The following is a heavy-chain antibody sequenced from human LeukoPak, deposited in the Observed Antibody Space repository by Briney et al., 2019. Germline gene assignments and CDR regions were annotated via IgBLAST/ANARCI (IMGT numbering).Heavy chain of an antibody. Sequence: GGSLRLSCAASGFTFDDYAMHWVRQAPGKGLEWVSGISWNSGSIGYADSVKGRFTISRDNAKNSLYLQMNSLRAEDTAVYYCAKDQQQRLMDDAFDIWGQGTMVTVSS. V-gene: IGHV3-9*01. CDR2: ISWNSGSI. J-gene: IGHJ3*02. D-gene: IGHD6-25*01. CDR1: GFTFDDYA. CDR3: AKDQQQRLMDDAFDI.